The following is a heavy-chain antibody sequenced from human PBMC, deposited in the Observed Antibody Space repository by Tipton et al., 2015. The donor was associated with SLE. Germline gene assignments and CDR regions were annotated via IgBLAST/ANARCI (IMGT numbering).Heavy chain of an antibody. J-gene: IGHJ4*02. V-gene: IGHV4-39*07. CDR1: GGSISSSSYY. CDR3: ARAPSQYYDFGY. D-gene: IGHD3-3*01. Sequence: TLSLTCTVSGGSISSSSYYWGWIRQPPGKGLEWIGSIYYSGSTNYNPSLKSRVTISVDTSKNQFSLKLSSVTAADTAVYYCARAPSQYYDFGYWGQGTLVTVSS. CDR2: IYYSGST.